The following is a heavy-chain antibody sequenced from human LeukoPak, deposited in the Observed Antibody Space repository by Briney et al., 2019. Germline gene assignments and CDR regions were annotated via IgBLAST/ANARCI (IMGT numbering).Heavy chain of an antibody. V-gene: IGHV4-38-2*02. CDR2: IYHSGTT. CDR3: ARNAIRLGELSDFDY. Sequence: SETLSLTCTVSGDSISSGHYWGWTRQPPGKGLEWIGSIYHSGTTYYNPSLKSRVTISVDTSKNQFSLKLTSVTAADTAVHYCARNAIRLGELSDFDYWGQGTLVTVSS. J-gene: IGHJ4*02. CDR1: GDSISSGHY. D-gene: IGHD3-16*02.